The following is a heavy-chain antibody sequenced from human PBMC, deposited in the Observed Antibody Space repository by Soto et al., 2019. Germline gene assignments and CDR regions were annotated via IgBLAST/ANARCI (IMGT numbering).Heavy chain of an antibody. CDR1: GFTVSGKKY. D-gene: IGHD1-1*01. CDR2: LYDLDGT. Sequence: GGSLRLSCAAFGFTVSGKKYVAWVRKAPGKGLEWVSALYDLDGTYYADSVKGRFTTSSDSSRTTVYLQMNSLRPDDTAVYSCATWHLQEHAYDIWGQGTMFTVSS. V-gene: IGHV3-53*01. J-gene: IGHJ3*02. CDR3: ATWHLQEHAYDI.